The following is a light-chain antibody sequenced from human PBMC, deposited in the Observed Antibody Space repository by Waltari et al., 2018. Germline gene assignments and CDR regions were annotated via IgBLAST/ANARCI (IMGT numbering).Light chain of an antibody. CDR2: VNSDGSN. CDR1: SGHSSNV. CDR3: QTGGHGTWV. J-gene: IGLJ3*02. V-gene: IGLV4-69*01. Sequence: QLVLTQSPSASASLGASVRLTCTLSSGHSSNVIAWHQRQPEKGPRYLMKVNSDGSNSKGDEVPDRLSGSSAGGDRYLTISSLQSEDEADYYCQTGGHGTWVFGGGTKLTVL.